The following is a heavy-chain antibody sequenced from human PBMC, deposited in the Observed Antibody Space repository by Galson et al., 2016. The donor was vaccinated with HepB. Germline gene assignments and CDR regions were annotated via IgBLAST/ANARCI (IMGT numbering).Heavy chain of an antibody. CDR2: IEGDANHI. J-gene: IGHJ4*02. V-gene: IGHV3-21*04. CDR1: GFNIRYYS. Sequence: SLRLSCAASGFNIRYYSMNWLRQAPGKGLEWVSHIEGDANHIHYRHSLKGRLTMSRDNPKDTLYLQMNSLRAEDTAVYYCARGSRSGQLGPPVWDPGTLVTVSS. CDR3: ARGSRSGQLGPPV. D-gene: IGHD6-6*01.